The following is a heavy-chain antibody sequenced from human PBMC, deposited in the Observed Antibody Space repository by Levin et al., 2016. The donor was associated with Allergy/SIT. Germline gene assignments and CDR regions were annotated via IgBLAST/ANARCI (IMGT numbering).Heavy chain of an antibody. CDR3: AGGALDY. Sequence: VRQAPGKGLEWVSHISSISSPIYYADSVKGRFTISRDNAKNSLYLQMNSLRDEDTAVYYCAGGALDYWGQGILVTVSS. CDR2: ISSISSPI. V-gene: IGHV3-48*02. J-gene: IGHJ4*02.